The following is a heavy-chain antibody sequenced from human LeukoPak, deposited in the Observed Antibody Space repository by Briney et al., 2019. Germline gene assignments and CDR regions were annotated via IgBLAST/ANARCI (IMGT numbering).Heavy chain of an antibody. Sequence: KPGGSLRLSCVASGFTFSSYGMSWVRQAPGKGLEWVSSISSSSSYIYYADSVKGRFTISRDNAKNSLYLQMNSLRAEDTAVYYCATLTLDRSDPFDYWGQGTLVTVSS. J-gene: IGHJ4*02. D-gene: IGHD3/OR15-3a*01. CDR3: ATLTLDRSDPFDY. CDR2: ISSSSSYI. V-gene: IGHV3-21*01. CDR1: GFTFSSYG.